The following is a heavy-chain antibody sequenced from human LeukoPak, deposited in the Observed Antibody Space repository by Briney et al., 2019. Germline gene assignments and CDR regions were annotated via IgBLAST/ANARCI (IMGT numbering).Heavy chain of an antibody. J-gene: IGHJ6*02. V-gene: IGHV3-30*04. CDR1: GFTFSSYA. CDR2: ISYDGSNK. D-gene: IGHD3-22*01. Sequence: GGSLRLSCAASGFTFSSYAMHWVRQAPGKGLEWVAVISYDGSNKYYADSVKGRFTISRDNSKNTLYLQMNSLRAEDTAVYYCARDSRGFYYYGMDVWGQGTTVTVSS. CDR3: ARDSRGFYYYGMDV.